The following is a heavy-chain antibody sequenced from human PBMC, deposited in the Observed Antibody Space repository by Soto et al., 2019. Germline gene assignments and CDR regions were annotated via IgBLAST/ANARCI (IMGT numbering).Heavy chain of an antibody. Sequence: QVQLVESGGGVVQPGRSLRLSCAASGFTFSSYGMHWVRQAPGKGLEWVAVISYDGSNKYYADSVKGRFTISRDNSKNTLYLQMNSLRAEDTAVYYCAGDMALGIADIWGQGTMVTVSS. V-gene: IGHV3-30*03. J-gene: IGHJ3*02. CDR3: AGDMALGIADI. CDR1: GFTFSSYG. D-gene: IGHD2-21*01. CDR2: ISYDGSNK.